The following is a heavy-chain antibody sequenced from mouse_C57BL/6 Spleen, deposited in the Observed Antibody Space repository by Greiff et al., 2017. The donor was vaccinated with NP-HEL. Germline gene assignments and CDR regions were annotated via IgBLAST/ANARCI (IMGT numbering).Heavy chain of an antibody. V-gene: IGHV5-4*01. CDR3: ARELTGTDFDY. CDR2: ISDGGSYT. CDR1: GFTFSSYA. J-gene: IGHJ2*01. Sequence: EVKVVESGGSLVKPGGSLKLSCTTSGFTFSSYAMSWVRQTPETRLEWVATISDGGSYTYYPENVKGRFNISRDNAKTNLYLQMSHLKSEDTAIYSCARELTGTDFDYWGQGTTLTVSS. D-gene: IGHD4-1*01.